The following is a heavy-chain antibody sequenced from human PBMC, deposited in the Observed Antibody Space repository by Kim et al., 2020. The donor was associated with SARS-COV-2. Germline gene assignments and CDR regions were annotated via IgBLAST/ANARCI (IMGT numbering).Heavy chain of an antibody. J-gene: IGHJ6*02. D-gene: IGHD3-10*01. CDR2: ISSSSSYI. V-gene: IGHV3-21*04. CDR3: ARGFITMVRGVSNYYGMDV. CDR1: GFTFSSYS. Sequence: GGSLRLSCAASGFTFSSYSMNWVRQAPGKGLEWVSSISSSSSYIYYADSVKGRFTISRDNAKNSLYLQMNSLRAEDTAVYYCARGFITMVRGVSNYYGMDVWGQGTTVTVSS.